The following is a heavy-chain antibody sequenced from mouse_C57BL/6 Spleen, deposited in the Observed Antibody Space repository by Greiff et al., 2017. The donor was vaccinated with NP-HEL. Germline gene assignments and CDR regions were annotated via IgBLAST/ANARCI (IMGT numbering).Heavy chain of an antibody. Sequence: VQLQQPGAELVKPGASVKMSCKASGYTFTSYWITWVKQRPGQGLEWIGDIYPGSGSTNYNEKFKSKATLTVDTSSSTAYMQLSSLTSEDSAVYYGARPFTTVVAPGWYFDVWGTGTTVTVPS. D-gene: IGHD1-1*01. V-gene: IGHV1-55*01. CDR2: IYPGSGST. CDR1: GYTFTSYW. J-gene: IGHJ1*03. CDR3: ARPFTTVVAPGWYFDV.